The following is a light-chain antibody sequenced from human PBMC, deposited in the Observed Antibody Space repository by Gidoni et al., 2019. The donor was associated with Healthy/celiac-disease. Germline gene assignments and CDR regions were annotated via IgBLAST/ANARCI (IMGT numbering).Light chain of an antibody. CDR2: AAS. CDR3: QQYYSYPLT. V-gene: IGKV1-8*01. Sequence: AIRMTQSPSSLSASTGDRVTITCRASQGISSYVAWYQQKPGKAPKLLIYAASTLQSGVPSRFSGSGSGTDFTLTISCLQSEDFATYYCQQYYSYPLTFXGXTKVEIK. CDR1: QGISSY. J-gene: IGKJ4*01.